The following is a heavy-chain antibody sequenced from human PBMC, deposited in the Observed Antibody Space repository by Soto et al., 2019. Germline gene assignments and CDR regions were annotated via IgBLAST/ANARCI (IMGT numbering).Heavy chain of an antibody. D-gene: IGHD3-3*01. Sequence: QVQLVESGGGVVQPGGSLRLSCAASGFAFSLYDIHWVRQAPGKGLEWVSVISYDGSKQYYADSVRGRFSISRDNSRNTVSLQMNSLTAEDTAVYYCARDDLDGKGGSKTVGTGRVGDYWGQGALVTVSS. CDR1: GFAFSLYD. J-gene: IGHJ4*02. CDR2: ISYDGSKQ. V-gene: IGHV3-30*03. CDR3: ARDDLDGKGGSKTVGTGRVGDY.